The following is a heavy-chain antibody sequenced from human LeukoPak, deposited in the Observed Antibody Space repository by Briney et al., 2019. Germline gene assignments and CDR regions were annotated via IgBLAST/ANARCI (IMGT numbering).Heavy chain of an antibody. CDR3: AREISSGWYDFDY. J-gene: IGHJ4*02. V-gene: IGHV3-33*01. CDR1: GFTFSSYG. Sequence: PGRSLRLSCAASGFTFSSYGMHWVRQAPGKGLEWVAVIWYDGSNKYYADSVKGRFTISRDNSKNTLYLQMNSLRAEDTAVYYCAREISSGWYDFDYWGQGTLVTVSP. CDR2: IWYDGSNK. D-gene: IGHD6-19*01.